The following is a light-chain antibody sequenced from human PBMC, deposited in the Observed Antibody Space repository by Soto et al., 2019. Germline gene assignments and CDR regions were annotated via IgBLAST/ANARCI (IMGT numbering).Light chain of an antibody. Sequence: EIVLTQSPGTLSLSPGERATLSCRDSQSVSSSYLAWYQQKPGQAPRLLIYGASSRATGIPDRFSGSGSGTDFTLTIRRLEPEDFAVYYCQQYGSSPTWTFGQGTKVEIK. CDR3: QQYGSSPTWT. CDR1: QSVSSSY. V-gene: IGKV3-20*01. J-gene: IGKJ1*01. CDR2: GAS.